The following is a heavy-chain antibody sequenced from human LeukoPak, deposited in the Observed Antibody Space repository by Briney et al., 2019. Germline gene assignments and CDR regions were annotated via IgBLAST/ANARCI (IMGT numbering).Heavy chain of an antibody. CDR2: ICDSGRTI. Sequence: PSETLSLTCSVSGASLTIYYWNWIRQAPGKGLEWISYICDSGRTIYYADSVKGRFTISRDNAKDSVYLQMNNLGAEDTAVYYCARDRLGDYDHSGYYDKWGQGTLVTVSS. D-gene: IGHD3-22*01. V-gene: IGHV3-11*01. CDR1: GASLTIYY. CDR3: ARDRLGDYDHSGYYDK. J-gene: IGHJ4*02.